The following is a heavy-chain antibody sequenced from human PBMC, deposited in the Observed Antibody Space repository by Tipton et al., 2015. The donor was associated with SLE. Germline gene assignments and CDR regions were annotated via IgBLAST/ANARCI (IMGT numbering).Heavy chain of an antibody. CDR3: ATSPTSRDGFDI. J-gene: IGHJ3*02. V-gene: IGHV4-39*07. D-gene: IGHD3-16*01. CDR1: GGSISSSSFY. CDR2: IYYSGTT. Sequence: TLSLTCTVSGGSISSSSFYWAWFRHTPEKGLQWIGGIYYSGTTYYNPSLKSRVTISMDTSKNQFSLNLSSMTAADAAVYYCATSPTSRDGFDIWGQGTMVTVSS.